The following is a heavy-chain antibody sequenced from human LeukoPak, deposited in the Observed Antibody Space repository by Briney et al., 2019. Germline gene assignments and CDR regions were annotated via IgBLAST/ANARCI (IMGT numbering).Heavy chain of an antibody. Sequence: PGRSLRLSCAVSALISSNYGTHWVRQAPGEGLEWVAFIQHDRTKTYYSDAVKGRFTISRDNSNNILDLQLNSLTAEDTAVYFCAKQGLMYGSGAYGGFDSWGQGTLITVSS. V-gene: IGHV3-30*02. CDR2: IQHDRTKT. CDR1: ALISSNYG. D-gene: IGHD3-10*01. J-gene: IGHJ4*02. CDR3: AKQGLMYGSGAYGGFDS.